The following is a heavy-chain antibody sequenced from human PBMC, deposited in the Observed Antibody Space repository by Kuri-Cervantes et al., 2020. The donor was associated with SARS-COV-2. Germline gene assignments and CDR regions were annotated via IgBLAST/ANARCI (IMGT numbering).Heavy chain of an antibody. D-gene: IGHD3-10*01. V-gene: IGHV1-2*04. CDR2: TNPNSGGT. CDR1: GYTFTDYY. J-gene: IGHJ6*02. CDR3: ARGMVRGVIQYYYYGMDV. Sequence: ASVKVSCKASGYTFTDYYINWVRLAPGQGLEWMGWTNPNSGGTNYAQKFQGWVTMTRDTSISTAYMELSRLRSDDTAVYYCARGMVRGVIQYYYYGMDVWGQGTTVTVSS.